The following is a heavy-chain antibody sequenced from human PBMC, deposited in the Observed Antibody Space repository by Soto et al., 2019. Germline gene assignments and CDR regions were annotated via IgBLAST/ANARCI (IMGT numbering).Heavy chain of an antibody. Sequence: ASVKVSCKASGYTFTGYYMHWVRQAPGQGLGWMGWINPNSGGTNYAQKFQGWVTMTRDTSISTAYMELSRLRSDDTAVYYCARGYGSGTPGDYWGQGTLVTVSS. J-gene: IGHJ4*02. D-gene: IGHD3-10*01. V-gene: IGHV1-2*04. CDR3: ARGYGSGTPGDY. CDR1: GYTFTGYY. CDR2: INPNSGGT.